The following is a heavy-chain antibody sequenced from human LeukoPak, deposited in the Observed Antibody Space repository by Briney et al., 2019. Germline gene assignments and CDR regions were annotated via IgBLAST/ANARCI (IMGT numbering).Heavy chain of an antibody. CDR2: IKQDGSEK. D-gene: IGHD2-2*02. J-gene: IGHJ3*02. CDR1: GFTFSTYW. Sequence: GSLILSCAASGFTFSTYWMTWVRQAPGKGPEWVASIKQDGSEKYYVDSVKGRFTISRDNAKNSLYLEMNTLRAEDTAVYYCAKERYCTITTCYTGSAFDIWGQGTMVTVSS. V-gene: IGHV3-7*04. CDR3: AKERYCTITTCYTGSAFDI.